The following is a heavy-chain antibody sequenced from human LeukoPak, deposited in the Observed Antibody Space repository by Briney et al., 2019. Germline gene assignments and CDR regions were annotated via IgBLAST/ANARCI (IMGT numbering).Heavy chain of an antibody. V-gene: IGHV3-23*01. CDR1: GVIYGNYA. D-gene: IGHD2-21*01. CDR2: ISGTGGAT. J-gene: IGHJ5*01. CDR3: AKDPRDTYGTGWFVS. Sequence: GGSLRLSCVASGVIYGNYAMCWPRQAPGKGLQWVSQISGTGGATWYAGFARDRFTISRDNSKKTLYLQMSGLRVEDTAMYYCAKDPRDTYGTGWFVSWGQGTLLIVSS.